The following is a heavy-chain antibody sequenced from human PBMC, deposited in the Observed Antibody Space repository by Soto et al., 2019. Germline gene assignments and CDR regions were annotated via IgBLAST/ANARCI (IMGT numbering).Heavy chain of an antibody. CDR1: GFTFSSYA. Sequence: GGSLRLSCAASGFTFSSYAMHWVRQAPGKGLEWVAVISYDGSNKYYADSVKGRFTISRDNSKNTLYLQMNSLRAEDTAVYYCAREESITMIDFPAEYCQHWGQGT. CDR2: ISYDGSNK. D-gene: IGHD3-22*01. CDR3: AREESITMIDFPAEYCQH. V-gene: IGHV3-30-3*01. J-gene: IGHJ1*01.